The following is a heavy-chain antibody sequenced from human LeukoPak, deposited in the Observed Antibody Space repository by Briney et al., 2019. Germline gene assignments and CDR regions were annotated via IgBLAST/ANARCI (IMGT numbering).Heavy chain of an antibody. J-gene: IGHJ4*02. CDR3: SRDFNGRNDF. CDR2: INPDGSRT. D-gene: IGHD1-14*01. CDR1: GFTFSSNW. Sequence: RGSLRLSCAPSGFTFSSNWMHWVRQGPGKGLVWVSRINPDGSRTDYAESVKGRITISRNNAKNTLSLEMNSLGDEDTAVYYCSRDFNGRNDFWGQGTLVTVSS. V-gene: IGHV3-74*01.